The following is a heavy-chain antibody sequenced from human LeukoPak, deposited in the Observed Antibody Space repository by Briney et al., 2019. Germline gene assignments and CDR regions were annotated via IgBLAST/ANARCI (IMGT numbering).Heavy chain of an antibody. CDR2: IDFTGST. J-gene: IGHJ6*02. V-gene: IGHV4-59*01. Sequence: PSETLSLTCTVSGGSISSYYWSWIRQPPGKGLDWIGHIDFTGSTNYNPSLKSRVTVSVDTSKNQFSLKMTSVTAADTAVYYCARASGATITTYNGMDVWGQGTTVTVSS. CDR1: GGSISSYY. CDR3: ARASGATITTYNGMDV. D-gene: IGHD4-11*01.